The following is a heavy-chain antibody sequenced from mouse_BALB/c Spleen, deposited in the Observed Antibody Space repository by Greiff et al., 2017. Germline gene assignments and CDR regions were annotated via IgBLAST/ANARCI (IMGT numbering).Heavy chain of an antibody. CDR3: AREGLYGNYDAMDY. J-gene: IGHJ4*01. CDR1: GFTFSSYA. Sequence: EVKLMESGGGLVKPGGSLKLSCAASGFTFSSYAMSWVRQTPEKRLEWVASISSGGSTYYPDSVKGRFTISRDNARNILYLQMSSLRSEDTAMYYCAREGLYGNYDAMDYWGQGTSVTVSS. CDR2: ISSGGST. V-gene: IGHV5-6-5*01. D-gene: IGHD2-1*01.